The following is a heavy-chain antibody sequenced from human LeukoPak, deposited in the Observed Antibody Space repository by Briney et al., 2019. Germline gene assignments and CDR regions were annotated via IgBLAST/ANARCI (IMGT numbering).Heavy chain of an antibody. Sequence: SETLSLTCTVSGDSIPRYYWSWIRQPPGKGLEWIGNIYYSGSTNYNPSLKSRVTISVATSKNQFSLKLSSVTAADTAVYYCAREATVVVAPMVLWGQGSLVTVSS. CDR3: AREATVVVAPMVL. D-gene: IGHD2-15*01. CDR1: GDSIPRYY. V-gene: IGHV4-59*12. J-gene: IGHJ4*02. CDR2: IYYSGST.